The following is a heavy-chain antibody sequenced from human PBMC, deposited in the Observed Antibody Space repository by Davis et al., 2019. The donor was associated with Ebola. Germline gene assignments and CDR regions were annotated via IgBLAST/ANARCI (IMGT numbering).Heavy chain of an antibody. J-gene: IGHJ6*02. Sequence: GGSLRLSCAASGFTFSSYAMHWVRQAPGKGLEWVAVISYDGSNKYYADSVKGRFTISRDKSKNTLYLQMNSLRAEDTAVYYCARGSGSYFHYYYAMDVWGQGTTVTVSS. CDR3: ARGSGSYFHYYYAMDV. D-gene: IGHD1-26*01. CDR1: GFTFSSYA. CDR2: ISYDGSNK. V-gene: IGHV3-30-3*01.